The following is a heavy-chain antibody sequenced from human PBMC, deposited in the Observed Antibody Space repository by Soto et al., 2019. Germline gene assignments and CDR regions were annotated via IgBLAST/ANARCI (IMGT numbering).Heavy chain of an antibody. CDR1: GGSISSYY. CDR2: IYYSGST. CDR3: ARGDITMIVVVITPFDY. V-gene: IGHV4-59*01. D-gene: IGHD3-22*01. J-gene: IGHJ4*02. Sequence: SETLSLTCTVSGGSISSYYWSWIRQPPGKGLEWIGYIYYSGSTNYNPSLKSRVTISVDTSKNQFSLKLSSVTAADTAVYYCARGDITMIVVVITPFDYWGQGTLVTVSS.